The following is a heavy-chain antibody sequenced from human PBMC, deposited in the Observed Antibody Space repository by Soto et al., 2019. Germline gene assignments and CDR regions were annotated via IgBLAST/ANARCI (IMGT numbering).Heavy chain of an antibody. CDR1: GFSFSNYG. V-gene: IGHV3-23*01. CDR3: AKYARVRLTPGFDY. J-gene: IGHJ4*02. D-gene: IGHD2-8*01. CDR2: LSGSGGST. Sequence: EVQLLESGGGLGQPGGSLRLSCAASGFSFSNYGMSWVRQAPGKGLEWVSSLSGSGGSTYYADSVKGRFTISRDNSKNTLYLQMNNLRAEDTAIFYCAKYARVRLTPGFDYWGQGTLVAVSS.